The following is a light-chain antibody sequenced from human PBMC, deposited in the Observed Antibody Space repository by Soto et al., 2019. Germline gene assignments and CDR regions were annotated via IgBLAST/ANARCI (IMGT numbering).Light chain of an antibody. CDR3: TSYAGGNNV. V-gene: IGLV2-8*01. CDR1: SSDVGGYNY. Sequence: QSALTQPPSASGSPGQSVTISCTVTSSDVGGYNYVSWYQQHPGKVPKLMIYEVNKRPSGVPDRFSGSKSGNTASLTVSVLQAEDEADYYCTSYAGGNNVFGTGTKLTVL. CDR2: EVN. J-gene: IGLJ1*01.